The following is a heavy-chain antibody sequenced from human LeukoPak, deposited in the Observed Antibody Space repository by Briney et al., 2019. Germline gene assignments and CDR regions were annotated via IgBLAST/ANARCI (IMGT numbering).Heavy chain of an antibody. CDR2: IYYSGST. CDR3: ARPWYRYFDL. Sequence: SETLSLTCSVSGDSISPYYWSWIRQPPGKGLEWIGSIYYSGSTYYNPSLKSRVTISVDTSKNQFSLKLSSVTAADTAVYYCARPWYRYFDLWGRGPLVTVSS. J-gene: IGHJ2*01. D-gene: IGHD1-14*01. CDR1: GDSISPYY. V-gene: IGHV4-39*01.